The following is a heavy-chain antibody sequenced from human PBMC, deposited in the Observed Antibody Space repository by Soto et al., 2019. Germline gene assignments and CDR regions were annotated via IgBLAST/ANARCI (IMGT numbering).Heavy chain of an antibody. CDR1: GFTFSIFA. Sequence: GGSLRLSCAASGFTFSIFAMSWVRQSPGKGLEWVSTISGSGGSTYYADAVKGRFTISRDNSTGTLYLQMKSLRVEDTAIYYCAKEVSLGSTVDLGYWGQGALVTVSS. V-gene: IGHV3-23*01. CDR2: ISGSGGST. D-gene: IGHD7-27*01. J-gene: IGHJ4*02. CDR3: AKEVSLGSTVDLGY.